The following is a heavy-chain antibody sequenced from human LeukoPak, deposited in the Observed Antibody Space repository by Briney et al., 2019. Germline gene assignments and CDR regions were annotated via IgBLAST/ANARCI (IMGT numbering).Heavy chain of an antibody. V-gene: IGHV4-39*07. Sequence: ASGTLSLTCAVSGGSISSSSYYWGWIRQPPGKGLEWIGSIYYSGSTYYNPSLKSRVTISVDTSKNQFSLKLSSVTAADTAVYYCARGESGYYDSSGYYPLDYWGQGTLVTVSS. CDR1: GGSISSSSYY. CDR3: ARGESGYYDSSGYYPLDY. J-gene: IGHJ4*02. D-gene: IGHD3-22*01. CDR2: IYYSGST.